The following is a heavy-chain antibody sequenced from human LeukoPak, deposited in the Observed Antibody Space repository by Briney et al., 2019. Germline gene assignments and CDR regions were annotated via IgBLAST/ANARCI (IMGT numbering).Heavy chain of an antibody. Sequence: ASVKVSCKASGYTFSSYGISWVRQAPGQGLEWMGWISAYNGHTNYAQKFQGRVTMTRDTSISTAYMELSRLRSDDTAVYYCARVRYRLAETYIDYWGQGTLVTVSS. V-gene: IGHV1-18*01. D-gene: IGHD3-16*01. CDR1: GYTFSSYG. CDR3: ARVRYRLAETYIDY. J-gene: IGHJ4*02. CDR2: ISAYNGHT.